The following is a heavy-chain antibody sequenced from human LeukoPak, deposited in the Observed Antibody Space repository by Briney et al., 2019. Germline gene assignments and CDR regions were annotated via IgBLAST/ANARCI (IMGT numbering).Heavy chain of an antibody. V-gene: IGHV1-69*13. CDR2: IIPIFGTA. Sequence: ASVKVSCKASGGTFSSYAISWVGQAPGQGLEWMGGIIPIFGTANYAQKFQGRVTITADESTSTAYMELSSLRSEDTAVYYCARAYCSGGSCYEAYFDYWGQGTLVTVSS. CDR1: GGTFSSYA. CDR3: ARAYCSGGSCYEAYFDY. J-gene: IGHJ4*02. D-gene: IGHD2-15*01.